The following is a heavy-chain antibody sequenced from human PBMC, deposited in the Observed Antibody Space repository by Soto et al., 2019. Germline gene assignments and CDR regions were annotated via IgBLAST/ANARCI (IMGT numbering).Heavy chain of an antibody. CDR3: AVLPTGIAVL. Sequence: QMQLVQSGPEVKKPGTSVKVSCKASGFTFTSSAMQWVRQARGRRREWIGWIVGGSGNTNYAQKFQERGTITRDMSTSTAYMELSSLRAEDTAVYYCAVLPTGIAVLWGRGTLVTVSS. D-gene: IGHD6-19*01. V-gene: IGHV1-58*02. J-gene: IGHJ2*01. CDR1: GFTFTSSA. CDR2: IVGGSGNT.